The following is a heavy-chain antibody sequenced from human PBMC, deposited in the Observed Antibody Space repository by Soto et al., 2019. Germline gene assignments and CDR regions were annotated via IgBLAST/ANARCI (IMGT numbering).Heavy chain of an antibody. Sequence: QVQLRESGPGLVKPSETLSLTCTVSGDTIGSYYWSWIRQPPGKGLEWIGYIYFTGSTNYNPSLKSRVTISVDTSKNQFSLKLSSVTAADTAVYYCARGSCSSASCYTGDYWGQGTLVTVSS. D-gene: IGHD2-2*02. CDR1: GDTIGSYY. V-gene: IGHV4-59*01. CDR2: IYFTGST. CDR3: ARGSCSSASCYTGDY. J-gene: IGHJ4*02.